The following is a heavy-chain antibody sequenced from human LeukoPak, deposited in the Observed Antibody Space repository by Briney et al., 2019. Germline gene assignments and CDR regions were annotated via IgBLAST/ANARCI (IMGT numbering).Heavy chain of an antibody. Sequence: GGSLRVSCAASGFTFSSHGISWFRQAQGKGLEWVSSISGSGDNTHYADSVKGRFTISRDNSKSTLYLQMQSLRAEDTAVYYCTIFNYWGQGTLVTISS. D-gene: IGHD3-3*02. V-gene: IGHV3-23*01. J-gene: IGHJ4*02. CDR1: GFTFSSHG. CDR2: ISGSGDNT. CDR3: TIFNY.